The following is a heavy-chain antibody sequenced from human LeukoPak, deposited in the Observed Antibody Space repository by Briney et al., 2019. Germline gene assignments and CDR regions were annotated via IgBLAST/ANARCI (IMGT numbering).Heavy chain of an antibody. Sequence: ASVKVSCKASGYTFTSYGISWVRQAPGQGLEWMGWISAYNGNTNYAQKLQGRVTMTTDTSTSTAYMELRSLRPDDTAVYYCARLGASLGYCSGSSCYDDYWGQGTLVTVSS. D-gene: IGHD2-15*01. CDR1: GYTFTSYG. CDR3: ARLGASLGYCSGSSCYDDY. J-gene: IGHJ4*02. V-gene: IGHV1-18*01. CDR2: ISAYNGNT.